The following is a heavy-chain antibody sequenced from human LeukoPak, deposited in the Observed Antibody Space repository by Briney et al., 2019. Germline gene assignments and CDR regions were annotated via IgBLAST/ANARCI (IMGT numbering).Heavy chain of an antibody. J-gene: IGHJ4*02. D-gene: IGHD2-8*01. Sequence: SETLSLTCAVSGGSISSSNWWSWVRQPPGKGLEWIGEIYHSGSTNYNPSLKSRVTISVDKSKNQFSLKLSSVTAADTAVYYCATNGYMASLDYWGQGILVTVSS. V-gene: IGHV4-4*02. CDR2: IYHSGST. CDR3: ATNGYMASLDY. CDR1: GGSISSSNW.